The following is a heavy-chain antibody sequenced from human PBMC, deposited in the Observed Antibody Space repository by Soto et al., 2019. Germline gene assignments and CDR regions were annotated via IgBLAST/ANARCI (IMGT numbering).Heavy chain of an antibody. J-gene: IGHJ6*02. CDR1: GFTFSSYA. Sequence: QVQLVESGGGVVQPGRSLRLSCAASGFTFSSYAMHWVRQAPGKGLEWVAVISYDGSNKYYADSVKGRFTISRDNSKNKLYLQMNSLRAEDTAVYYCARDCRYDFWSGFAYYYYGMEVWGQGTTVTVCS. V-gene: IGHV3-30-3*01. D-gene: IGHD3-3*01. CDR3: ARDCRYDFWSGFAYYYYGMEV. CDR2: ISYDGSNK.